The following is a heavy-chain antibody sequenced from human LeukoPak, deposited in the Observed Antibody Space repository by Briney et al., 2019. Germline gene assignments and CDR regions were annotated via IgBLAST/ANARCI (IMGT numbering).Heavy chain of an antibody. CDR3: AAGRGYGGNSDFDY. J-gene: IGHJ4*02. V-gene: IGHV1-58*02. CDR2: IVVGSGNT. Sequence: SVKVSCKXSGFTFTSTAMQWVRQARGQRLEWIGRIVVGSGNTNYAQKFQERVTITRDMSTSTAYMELSSLRSEDTAVYYCAAGRGYGGNSDFDYWGQGTLVTVSS. D-gene: IGHD4-23*01. CDR1: GFTFTSTA.